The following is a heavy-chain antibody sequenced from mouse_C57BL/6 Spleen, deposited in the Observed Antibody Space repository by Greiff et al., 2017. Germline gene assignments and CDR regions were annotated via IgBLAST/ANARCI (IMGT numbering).Heavy chain of an antibody. CDR2: INPSTGGT. Sequence: VQLQQSGPELVKPGASVKISCKASGYSFTGYYMNWVKQSPEKSLEWIGEINPSTGGTTYNQKFKAKATLAVDKSSSTAYMQLKSLTSEDSAVYYCARKGNYGFDYWGQGTLVTVSA. CDR3: ARKGNYGFDY. CDR1: GYSFTGYY. J-gene: IGHJ3*01. D-gene: IGHD2-1*01. V-gene: IGHV1-42*01.